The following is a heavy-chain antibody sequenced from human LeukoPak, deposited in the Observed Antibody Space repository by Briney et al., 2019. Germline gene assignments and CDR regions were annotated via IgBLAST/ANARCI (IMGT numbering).Heavy chain of an antibody. Sequence: PGGSLRLSCAASGFTFSSYGMHWVRQAPGKGLEWVSSISGSGGSTYYADSVKGRFTISRDNSKNTLCLQMNSLRAEDTAVYYCAKGPLLWDWGQGTLVTVSS. CDR2: ISGSGGST. CDR3: AKGPLLWD. J-gene: IGHJ4*02. D-gene: IGHD2/OR15-2a*01. CDR1: GFTFSSYG. V-gene: IGHV3-23*01.